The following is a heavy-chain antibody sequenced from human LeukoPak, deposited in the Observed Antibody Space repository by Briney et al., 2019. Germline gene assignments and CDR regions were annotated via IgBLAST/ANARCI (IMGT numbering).Heavy chain of an antibody. CDR3: ARDALGYSSGWPLGYFDY. CDR2: INPNSGGT. Sequence: ASVKVSCKASGYTFTGYHMHWVRQAPGQGLEWMGWINPNSGGTNYAQKFQGRVTMTRDTSISTAYMELSRLRSDDTAVYYCARDALGYSSGWPLGYFDYWGQGTLVTVSS. D-gene: IGHD6-19*01. J-gene: IGHJ4*02. CDR1: GYTFTGYH. V-gene: IGHV1-2*02.